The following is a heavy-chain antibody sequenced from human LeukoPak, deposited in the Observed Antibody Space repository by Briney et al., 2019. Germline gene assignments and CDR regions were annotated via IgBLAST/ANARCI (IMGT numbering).Heavy chain of an antibody. J-gene: IGHJ6*04. D-gene: IGHD3-10*02. Sequence: GGSLRLSCAASGFTFSSYEMNWVRQAPGKGLEWVSYISSSGSTIYYAGSVKGRFTISRDNAKNSLYLQMNSLRAEDTAVYYCAELGITVIGGVWGKGTTVTISS. CDR2: ISSSGSTI. CDR3: AELGITVIGGV. V-gene: IGHV3-48*03. CDR1: GFTFSSYE.